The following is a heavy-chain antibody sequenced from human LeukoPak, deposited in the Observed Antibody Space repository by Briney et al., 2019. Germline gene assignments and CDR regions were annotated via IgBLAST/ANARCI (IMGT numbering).Heavy chain of an antibody. CDR1: GDSVSSKSAA. Sequence: SQTLSLTCAISGDSVSSKSAAWNWIRQSPSRGLEWLGRTYYRSKWYNDYAVSVKSRMTITPDTSKNQFSLQLNSVTPEDTAVYYCAREKFVFIAAAGAFDYWGQGTLVTVSS. V-gene: IGHV6-1*01. CDR2: TYYRSKWYN. D-gene: IGHD6-13*01. J-gene: IGHJ4*02. CDR3: AREKFVFIAAAGAFDY.